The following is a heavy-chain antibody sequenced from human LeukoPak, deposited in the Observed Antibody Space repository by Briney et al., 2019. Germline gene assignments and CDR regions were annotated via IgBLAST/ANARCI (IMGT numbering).Heavy chain of an antibody. CDR1: PDTFTRYG. V-gene: IGHV1-18*01. CDR2: IRAYNGDT. D-gene: IGHD6-19*01. CDR3: ATTTATSGSSLY. Sequence: ASVKVSCKASPDTFTRYGITWVRQAPGQGLEWMGWIRAYNGDTNYAQKFQGRVTMTAERSTTTAYMELRGLTFDDTAVFYCATTTATSGSSLYWGQGTLVNVAS. J-gene: IGHJ4*02.